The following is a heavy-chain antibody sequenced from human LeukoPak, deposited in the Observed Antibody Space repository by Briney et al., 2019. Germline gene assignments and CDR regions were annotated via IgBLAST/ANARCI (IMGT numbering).Heavy chain of an antibody. CDR1: GFTFSSYA. Sequence: GRSLRLSCAASGFTFSSYAMHWVRQAPGKGLEWVAVISYDGSNKYYADSVKGRFTISRDNSKNTLYLQMNSLRAEDTAVYYCASIISSSHFDYWGQGTLVTVSS. J-gene: IGHJ4*02. D-gene: IGHD6-6*01. CDR3: ASIISSSHFDY. V-gene: IGHV3-30-3*01. CDR2: ISYDGSNK.